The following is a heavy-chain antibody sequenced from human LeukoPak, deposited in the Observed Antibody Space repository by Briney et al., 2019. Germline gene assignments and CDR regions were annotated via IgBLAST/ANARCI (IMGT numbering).Heavy chain of an antibody. J-gene: IGHJ4*02. CDR1: GFTFSSYS. CDR3: ARDSGEAAIPDYFDY. V-gene: IGHV3-48*01. D-gene: IGHD2-2*02. CDR2: ISSSSSTI. Sequence: GGSLRLSCAASGFTFSSYSMNWVRQAPGKGLEWVSYISSSSSTIYYADSVKGRFTISRDNAKNSLYLQMNSLRAEDTAVYYCARDSGEAAIPDYFDYWGQGTLVTVSS.